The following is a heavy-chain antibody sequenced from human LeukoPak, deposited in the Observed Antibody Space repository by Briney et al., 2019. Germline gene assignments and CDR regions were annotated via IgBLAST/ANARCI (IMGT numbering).Heavy chain of an antibody. J-gene: IGHJ3*02. D-gene: IGHD2-15*01. CDR3: ATEVGTPDIRSAFDI. V-gene: IGHV3-7*01. CDR1: EFTFSRFW. Sequence: PGGSLRLSCAASEFTFSRFWMSWVRQAPGRGLGWVANINQDGGERNYVDSVKGRFTISRDNAKSSLYLQMISLRAEDTAVYYCATEVGTPDIRSAFDIWGQGTMVTVSS. CDR2: INQDGGER.